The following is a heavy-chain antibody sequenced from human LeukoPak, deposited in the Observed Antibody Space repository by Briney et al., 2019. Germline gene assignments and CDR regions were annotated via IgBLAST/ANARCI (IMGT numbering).Heavy chain of an antibody. J-gene: IGHJ4*02. V-gene: IGHV3-20*04. D-gene: IGHD3-10*01. CDR3: ARSSHRDGDTFDY. Sequence: GGSLRLSCAASGFNFHDYGMTWVRQAPGKGLEWVSSINWNGGSTGYADSVKGRFTISRDNAKKSVYLQMNSLRAEDTAVYYCARSSHRDGDTFDYWGQGTLVTVSS. CDR2: INWNGGST. CDR1: GFNFHDYG.